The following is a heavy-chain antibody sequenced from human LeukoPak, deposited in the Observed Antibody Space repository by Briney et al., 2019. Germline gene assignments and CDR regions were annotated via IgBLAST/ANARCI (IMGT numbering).Heavy chain of an antibody. D-gene: IGHD6-13*01. CDR2: ILNDGSDE. V-gene: IGHV3-30*18. J-gene: IGHJ4*02. CDR1: SFTFSNYG. CDR3: AKDRQQLALDY. Sequence: GGSLRLSCPASSFTFSNYGMRWVRHAGGKGLEWVAVILNDGSDEYYADSVKGRFTISRDNSKNTLYLQMISLRAEDTAVYYCAKDRQQLALDYWGQGTLVTVSS.